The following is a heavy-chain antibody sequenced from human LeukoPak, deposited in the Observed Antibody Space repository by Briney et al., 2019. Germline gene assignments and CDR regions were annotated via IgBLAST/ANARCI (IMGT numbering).Heavy chain of an antibody. CDR1: GGSFSGYY. Sequence: PSETLSLTCAVYGGSFSGYYWSWIRQPPGKGLEWIGEINHSGSTNYNPSLKSRVTISVDTSKNQFSLKLSSVTAADTAVYYCALGTYGGNTVDYWGQGTLVTVSS. V-gene: IGHV4-34*01. CDR3: ALGTYGGNTVDY. D-gene: IGHD4-23*01. CDR2: INHSGST. J-gene: IGHJ4*02.